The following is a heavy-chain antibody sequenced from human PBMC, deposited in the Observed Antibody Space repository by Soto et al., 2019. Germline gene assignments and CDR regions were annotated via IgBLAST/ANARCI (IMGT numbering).Heavy chain of an antibody. D-gene: IGHD2-8*02. V-gene: IGHV1-18*01. CDR1: GYTFTSYG. CDR2: ISDDNGNT. J-gene: IGHJ5*02. Sequence: QVQLVQSGAEVKKPGASVKVSCKASGYTFTSYGISWVRQAPGQGLEWMGWISDDNGNTNYAQKLQGRVTMTTDTSTSTADMEVRSMRSDVTAVYYCARGGGVQARFDPWGKGTLVTVSS. CDR3: ARGGGVQARFDP.